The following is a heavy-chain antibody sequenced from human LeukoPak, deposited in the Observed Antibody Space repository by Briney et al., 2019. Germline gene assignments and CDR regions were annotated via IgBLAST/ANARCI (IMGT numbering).Heavy chain of an antibody. CDR1: GFTFSSYS. CDR3: TRDPHALDF. CDR2: IMSSSSTI. Sequence: GGSLRLSCAASGFTFSSYSMNWVRQAPGKGLEWVSYIMSSSSTIYYADSVKGRFTISRDNAKNSLYLQMNSLSDEDTAVYYCTRDPHALDFWGQGTLVTVSS. V-gene: IGHV3-48*02. J-gene: IGHJ4*02.